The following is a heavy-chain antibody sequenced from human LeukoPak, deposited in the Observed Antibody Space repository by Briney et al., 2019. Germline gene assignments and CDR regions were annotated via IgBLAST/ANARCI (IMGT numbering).Heavy chain of an antibody. Sequence: ASVKVSCQTSGYTFSNYGIMGVRQAPGQGLEWMGWISAYTGKTKYVEKYEGRVTFTTDSSTNTAYMAMRRLPIDDTAAYYCARDEGEWESRNYWGQGTQVIVSS. V-gene: IGHV1-18*01. CDR3: ARDEGEWESRNY. D-gene: IGHD1-26*01. CDR2: ISAYTGKT. J-gene: IGHJ4*02. CDR1: GYTFSNYG.